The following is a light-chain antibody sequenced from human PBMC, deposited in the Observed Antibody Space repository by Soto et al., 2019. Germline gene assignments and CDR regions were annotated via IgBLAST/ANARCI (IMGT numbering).Light chain of an antibody. V-gene: IGLV1-40*01. Sequence: QSALTQPPSVSGAPGQRVTISCTGSSSNIGAGYDVHWYQQLPGTAPKLLIYGNSNRPSGVPDRFSGSKSGTSASLAITGLQAEDEADYYCRSYDSSLSGYVVFGGGTKLTVL. J-gene: IGLJ2*01. CDR1: SSNIGAGYD. CDR3: RSYDSSLSGYVV. CDR2: GNS.